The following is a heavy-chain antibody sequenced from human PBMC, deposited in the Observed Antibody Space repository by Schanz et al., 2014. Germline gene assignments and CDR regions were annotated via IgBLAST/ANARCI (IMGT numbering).Heavy chain of an antibody. CDR1: GFTVTSYY. J-gene: IGHJ6*02. CDR3: AKDPYGMDV. CDR2: INSDGSTT. Sequence: EMQLVESGGGLIQPGGSLRLSCAASGFTVTSYYMSWVRQAPGKGLEWVSRINSDGSTTIYADSVKGRFTISRDNSKNTLYLQMNSLRAEDTAVYYCAKDPYGMDVWGQGTTVTVSS. V-gene: IGHV3-66*03.